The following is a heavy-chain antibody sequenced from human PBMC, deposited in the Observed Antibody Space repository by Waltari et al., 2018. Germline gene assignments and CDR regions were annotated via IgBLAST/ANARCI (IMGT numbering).Heavy chain of an antibody. Sequence: QVQLVESGGGVVQPGRSLRLSCAASGFTFSSYGMHWVRQALGKGLEWVAVISYDGSNKYYADSVKGRFTSSRENSKNTLYLQMNSLRAEDTAVYYCAKDLFHGSWSHYYYYYGMDVWGQGTTVTVSS. D-gene: IGHD6-13*01. V-gene: IGHV3-30*18. J-gene: IGHJ6*02. CDR2: ISYDGSNK. CDR3: AKDLFHGSWSHYYYYYGMDV. CDR1: GFTFSSYG.